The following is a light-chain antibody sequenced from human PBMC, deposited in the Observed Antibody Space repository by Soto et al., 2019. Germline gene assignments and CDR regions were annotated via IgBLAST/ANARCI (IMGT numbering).Light chain of an antibody. CDR2: GAS. J-gene: IGKJ4*01. CDR1: QSVSSS. V-gene: IGKV3-15*01. CDR3: QQYNNWPPLT. Sequence: EIVLTHSPATLSVSPVETSTLSCRASQSVSSSLAWYQQTPGRAPRLLIYGASNRATDIPTRFSGSGSGTEFTLTISSLQSEDFAVYYCQQYNNWPPLTCGGGTKGDIK.